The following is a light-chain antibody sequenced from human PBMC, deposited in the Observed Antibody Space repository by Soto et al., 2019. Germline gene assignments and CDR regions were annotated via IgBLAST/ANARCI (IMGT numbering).Light chain of an antibody. CDR2: ATS. V-gene: IGKV1-39*01. CDR3: QQTCSAPIT. Sequence: IQMTQSPSSLSASVGDRVTITCRASQIISTYLNWYQQKPGKAPKLLIYATSSFQSGVPSRFSGSGSGTDFTLTISSLQPEDFATYYCQQTCSAPITLGQGTRLEI. CDR1: QIISTY. J-gene: IGKJ5*01.